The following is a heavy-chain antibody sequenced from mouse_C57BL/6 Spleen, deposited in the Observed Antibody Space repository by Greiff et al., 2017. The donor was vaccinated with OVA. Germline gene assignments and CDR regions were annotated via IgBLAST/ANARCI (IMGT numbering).Heavy chain of an antibody. V-gene: IGHV1-82*01. CDR3: APIYYDYDGGYYFDY. CDR1: GYAFSSSW. D-gene: IGHD2-4*01. CDR2: IYPGDGDT. J-gene: IGHJ2*01. Sequence: QVQLQQSGPELVKPGASVKISCKASGYAFSSSWMNWVKQRPGKGLEWIGRIYPGDGDTNYNGKFKGKATLTADKSPSTAYMQLSSLTSEDSAVYFCAPIYYDYDGGYYFDYWGQGTTLTVSS.